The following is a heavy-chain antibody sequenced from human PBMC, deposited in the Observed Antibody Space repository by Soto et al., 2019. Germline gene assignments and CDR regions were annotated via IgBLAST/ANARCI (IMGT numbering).Heavy chain of an antibody. V-gene: IGHV5-51*01. CDR2: THSGDANT. D-gene: IGHD6-19*01. CDR1: GYIFSSYW. Sequence: GESLKISCTGSGYIFSSYWIGWVRQMPGKGLEWMGITHSGDANTRYSPSFEGQVTTSTDKSITTAYLQWSSLRASDTAMYYCARRGTYSSGWDYWGQGTLVTVYS. J-gene: IGHJ4*02. CDR3: ARRGTYSSGWDY.